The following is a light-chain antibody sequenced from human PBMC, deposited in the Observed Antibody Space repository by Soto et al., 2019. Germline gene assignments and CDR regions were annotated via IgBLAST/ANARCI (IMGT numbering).Light chain of an antibody. J-gene: IGLJ2*01. CDR2: EVS. V-gene: IGLV2-14*01. Sequence: QSVLTQPASVSGSPGQSITICCTGTSSDVGGYNYVSWYQQHPGKAPKLMIHEVSNRPSEVSNRFSGSKSGNTASLTISRLQAEDEGNYCCSSYTSGSTLVVFGVGTKLTVL. CDR3: SSYTSGSTLVV. CDR1: SSDVGGYNY.